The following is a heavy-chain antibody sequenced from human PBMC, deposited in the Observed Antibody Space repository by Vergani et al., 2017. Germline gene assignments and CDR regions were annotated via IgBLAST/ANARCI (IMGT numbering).Heavy chain of an antibody. V-gene: IGHV3-30*18. Sequence: QVQLVESGGGVVQPGRSLRLSCAASGFTFSSYGMHWVRQAPGKGLEWVAVISYDGSNKYYADSVKGRFTISRDNSKNTLYLQMNSLRAEDTAVYYCAKGTTVVRIFYGMAVWGQGTTVTVSS. CDR1: GFTFSSYG. J-gene: IGHJ6*02. CDR2: ISYDGSNK. D-gene: IGHD4-23*01. CDR3: AKGTTVVRIFYGMAV.